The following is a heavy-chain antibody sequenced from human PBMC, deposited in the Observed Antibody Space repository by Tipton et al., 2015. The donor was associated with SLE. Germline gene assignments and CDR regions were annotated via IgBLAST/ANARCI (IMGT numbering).Heavy chain of an antibody. V-gene: IGHV4-4*02. J-gene: IGHJ5*02. CDR1: GLSMTTRPW. CDR2: VFRGGST. D-gene: IGHD3-16*01. CDR3: ARVQAYEGFDP. Sequence: GLVKPSETLSLTCSVAGLSMTTRPWWTWIRQPPGKGLEWIGEVFRGGSTNYSPSLESRVTITVDMSKNQFSLKLSSVTAADTAVYYCARVQAYEGFDPWGQGTLVTVSS.